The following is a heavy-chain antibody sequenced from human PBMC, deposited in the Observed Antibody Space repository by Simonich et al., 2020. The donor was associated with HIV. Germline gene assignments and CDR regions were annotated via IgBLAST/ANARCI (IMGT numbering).Heavy chain of an antibody. V-gene: IGHV4-34*01. CDR2: INHSGST. CDR3: ARAGRGSGSSFYWYFDL. Sequence: QVQLQQWGAGLLKPSETLSLTCAVYGGSFSGYYWNWIRQPPGKGLEWIGEINHSGSTNYNPYLKGRVTISVDTSKNQFSLKLSSVTAADTAVYYCARAGRGSGSSFYWYFDLWGRGTLVTVSS. D-gene: IGHD1-26*01. CDR1: GGSFSGYY. J-gene: IGHJ2*01.